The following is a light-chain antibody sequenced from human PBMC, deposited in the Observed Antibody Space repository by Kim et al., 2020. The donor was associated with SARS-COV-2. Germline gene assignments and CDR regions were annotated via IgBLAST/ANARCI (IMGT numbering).Light chain of an antibody. CDR2: RNN. CDR3: SAWDSSLRVWV. J-gene: IGLJ3*02. V-gene: IGLV10-54*04. CDR1: SNKIGDRG. Sequence: QTATLTCTGNSNKIGDRGAAWLQQHQGHPPKLLSYRNNNRPSGISERFSASRSGNTASLTITGLQPEDEADYYCSAWDSSLRVWVFGGGTKLTVL.